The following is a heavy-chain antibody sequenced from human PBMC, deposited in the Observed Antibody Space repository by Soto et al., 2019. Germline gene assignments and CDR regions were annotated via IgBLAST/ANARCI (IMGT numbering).Heavy chain of an antibody. CDR1: GFTLSSYG. J-gene: IGHJ6*02. CDR3: AKGSITLIIAADV. CDR2: LRGSGDNT. V-gene: IGHV3-23*01. D-gene: IGHD3-22*01. Sequence: GGSLRLSCAASGFTLSSYGMSWVRQAPGKGLEWVSGLRGSGDNTFYADSVKGRFTISRDNSKNMLYLQMSSLRAEDTAVYYCAKGSITLIIAADVWGQGTTVTVSS.